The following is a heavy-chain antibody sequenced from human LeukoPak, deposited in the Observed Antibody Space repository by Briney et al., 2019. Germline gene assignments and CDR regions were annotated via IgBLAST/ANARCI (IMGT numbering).Heavy chain of an antibody. D-gene: IGHD1-1*01. CDR2: LSGSGGST. CDR1: GFTFSTCA. V-gene: IGHV3-23*01. CDR3: AKERTSEGYFDY. Sequence: GGCLRLSCAASGFTFSTCAMSWVRQAPGKGLEWVSALSGSGGSTYYADSVKGRFTISRDNSKNTLYLQMNSLRAEDTAVYYCAKERTSEGYFDYWGQGTLVTVSS. J-gene: IGHJ4*03.